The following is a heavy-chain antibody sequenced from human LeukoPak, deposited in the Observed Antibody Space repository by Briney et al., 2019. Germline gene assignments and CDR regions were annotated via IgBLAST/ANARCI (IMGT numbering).Heavy chain of an antibody. V-gene: IGHV3-30*18. J-gene: IGHJ3*02. D-gene: IGHD1-1*01. CDR3: AKPSHNWNATNDAFDI. CDR2: ISYDGSNK. CDR1: GFTFSSYG. Sequence: PGGSLRLSCAASGFTFSSYGMHWVRQAPGKGLEWVAVISYDGSNKYYADSVKGRFTISRDNSKNTLYLQMNSLRAEDTAVYYCAKPSHNWNATNDAFDIWGQGTMVTVSS.